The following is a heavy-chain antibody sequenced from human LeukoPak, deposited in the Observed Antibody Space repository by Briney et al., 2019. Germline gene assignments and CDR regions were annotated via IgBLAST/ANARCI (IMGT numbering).Heavy chain of an antibody. CDR2: VSTYNGNT. CDR1: GYTFTSYG. Sequence: GASVKVSCKASGYTFTSYGISWVRQAPGQGLEWMGWVSTYNGNTKYAQNLQGRVTTTTDTSTSTAYMELRSLRSDDTAMYYCARQSTGSYYSPIDYWGRGTLVTVSS. D-gene: IGHD1-26*01. V-gene: IGHV1-18*01. J-gene: IGHJ4*02. CDR3: ARQSTGSYYSPIDY.